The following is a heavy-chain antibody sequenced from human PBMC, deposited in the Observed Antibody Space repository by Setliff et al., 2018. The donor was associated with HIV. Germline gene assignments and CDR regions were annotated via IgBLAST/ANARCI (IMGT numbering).Heavy chain of an antibody. CDR2: IYYIGTT. V-gene: IGHV4-59*12. J-gene: IGHJ6*03. Sequence: ASETLSLTCTVSGGSISRFYWSWIRQPPGKGLEWIGHIYYIGTTNYNPSLKSRVTISVDTSKYHFSLKLSSVTAADTAVYYCARFYDISGYYSNYHYYMDGWGKGTAVTVSS. CDR3: ARFYDISGYYSNYHYYMDG. D-gene: IGHD3-22*01. CDR1: GGSISRFY.